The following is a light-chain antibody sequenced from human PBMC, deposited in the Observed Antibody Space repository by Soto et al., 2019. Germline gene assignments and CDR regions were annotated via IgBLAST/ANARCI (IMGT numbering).Light chain of an antibody. Sequence: EILITQSPATLSVSPGERATLSCRASQSVSSNLAWYQQKPGQAPRLLIYQTSIRAAGIPARFSASGTGTDFTLTISDVQPEDFEVYYCHQRQSWPRTFGQGTKVDIK. CDR3: HQRQSWPRT. V-gene: IGKV3D-15*03. CDR1: QSVSSN. CDR2: QTS. J-gene: IGKJ1*01.